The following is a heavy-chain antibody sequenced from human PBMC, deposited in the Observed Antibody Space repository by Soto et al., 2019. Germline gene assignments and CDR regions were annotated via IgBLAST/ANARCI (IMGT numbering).Heavy chain of an antibody. CDR1: GLTFSNYA. CDR2: IRSGGDIT. CDR3: AKDLGAHGIRLVVDY. D-gene: IGHD3-3*02. V-gene: IGHV3-23*01. J-gene: IGHJ4*02. Sequence: EVQLLESGGGLIQPGGSLRLSCAASGLTFSNYAMGWVRQAPGKGLEWVSSIRSGGDITNYADSVKGRFTIYRDNSNNTLYLQMNSLRVEDTAIYYCAKDLGAHGIRLVVDYWGQGTLVTVSS.